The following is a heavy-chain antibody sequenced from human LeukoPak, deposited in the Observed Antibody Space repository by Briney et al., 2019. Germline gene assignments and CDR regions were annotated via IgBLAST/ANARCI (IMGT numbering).Heavy chain of an antibody. CDR2: MNPNSGNT. D-gene: IGHD3-10*01. CDR3: ARTLMVRGVIPLGY. J-gene: IGHJ4*02. V-gene: IGHV1-8*03. Sequence: ASVKVSCKASGYSFVLYGISWVRQATGQGLEWMGWMNPNSGNTGYAQKFQGRVTITRNTSISTAYMELSSLRSEDTAVYYCARTLMVRGVIPLGYWGQGTLVTVSS. CDR1: GYSFVLYG.